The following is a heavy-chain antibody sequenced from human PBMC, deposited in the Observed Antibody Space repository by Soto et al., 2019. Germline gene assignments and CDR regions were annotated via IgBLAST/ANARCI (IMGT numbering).Heavy chain of an antibody. CDR2: ISTSSSNI. Sequence: EVQLVESGGGLVQPGESLRLSCAASGFTFSSYSLNWVRQAPGKGLEWVSYISTSSSNIYYADSVKGRFTISRDNTNNTLYLQMNSLRDGDTAVYYCAGDWYSNALSPGAFDIWGQGTMVIVSS. J-gene: IGHJ3*02. CDR3: AGDWYSNALSPGAFDI. CDR1: GFTFSSYS. D-gene: IGHD5-18*01. V-gene: IGHV3-48*02.